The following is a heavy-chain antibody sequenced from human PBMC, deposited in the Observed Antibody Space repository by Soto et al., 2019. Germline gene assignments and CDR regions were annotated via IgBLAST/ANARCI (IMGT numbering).Heavy chain of an antibody. CDR1: RFTFSSYW. J-gene: IGHJ6*02. CDR2: INQDGSEK. Sequence: PGGSLRLSCSASRFTFSSYWMSWVRQAPGKGLEWVANINQDGSEKYYVDSVKGRFTISRDNAKNSLFLQMKGLSAEDTAVYYCASGGGQLATTLYYYYDMDIWGQGTTVTVSS. V-gene: IGHV3-7*03. D-gene: IGHD6-6*01. CDR3: ASGGGQLATTLYYYYDMDI.